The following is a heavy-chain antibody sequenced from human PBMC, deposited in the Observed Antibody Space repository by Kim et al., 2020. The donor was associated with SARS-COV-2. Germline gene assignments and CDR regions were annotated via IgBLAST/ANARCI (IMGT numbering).Heavy chain of an antibody. Sequence: SETLSLTCTVSGGSISSSSYYWGWIRQPPGKGLEWIGSIYYSGSTYYNPSLKSRVTISVDTSKNQFSLKLSSVTAADTAVYYCATWVITTDYFDYWGPGT. J-gene: IGHJ4*03. D-gene: IGHD3-22*01. CDR3: ATWVITTDYFDY. CDR1: GGSISSSSYY. CDR2: IYYSGST. V-gene: IGHV4-39*01.